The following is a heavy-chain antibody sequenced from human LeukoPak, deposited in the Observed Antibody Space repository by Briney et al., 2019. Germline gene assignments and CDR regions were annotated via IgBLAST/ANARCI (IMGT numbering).Heavy chain of an antibody. CDR3: AELGITMIGGV. CDR1: GFTFSNYA. Sequence: GGSLRLSCAASGFTFSNYAMSWVRQAPGKGLEWVSYISSSGSTIYYADSVKGRFTISRDNAKNSLYLQMNSLRAEDTAVYYCAELGITMIGGVWGKGTTVTISS. V-gene: IGHV3-48*03. J-gene: IGHJ6*04. CDR2: ISSSGSTI. D-gene: IGHD3-10*02.